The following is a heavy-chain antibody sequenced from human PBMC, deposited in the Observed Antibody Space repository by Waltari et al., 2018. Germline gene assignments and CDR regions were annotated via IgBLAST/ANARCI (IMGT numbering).Heavy chain of an antibody. CDR3: ARDVRNWFDP. CDR2: IYYSGST. Sequence: QVQLQESGPGLVTPSETLSLTCTVSGGSISSYYWSWIRQPPGKGLEWIGYIYYSGSTNYNPSLKSRVTISVDTSKNQFSLKLSSVTAADTAVYYCARDVRNWFDPWGQGTLVTVSS. V-gene: IGHV4-59*01. CDR1: GGSISSYY. J-gene: IGHJ5*02.